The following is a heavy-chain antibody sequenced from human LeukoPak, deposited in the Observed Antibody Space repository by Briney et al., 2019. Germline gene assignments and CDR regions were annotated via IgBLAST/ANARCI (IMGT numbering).Heavy chain of an antibody. CDR2: ISAYNGNT. CDR1: GYTFTSYG. V-gene: IGHV1-18*01. J-gene: IGHJ4*02. CDR3: AKAHYSVAAAGMSDD. D-gene: IGHD6-13*01. Sequence: ASVKVSCKASGYTFTSYGINWVRQALGQGLEWMGWISAYNGNTNYAQKVQGRVTMTTDTSTSTAYMELRSLRSDDTAVYYCAKAHYSVAAAGMSDDWGQGTLVTVSS.